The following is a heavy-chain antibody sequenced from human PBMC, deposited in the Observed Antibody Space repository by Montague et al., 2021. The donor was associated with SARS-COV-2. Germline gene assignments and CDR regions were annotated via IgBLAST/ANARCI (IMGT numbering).Heavy chain of an antibody. Sequence: SETLSLTCTVSGGSISSSSYYWGWIRQPPGKGLGWIGSIYYSGSTYYNPSLKSRVTISVDTSKNQFSLKLSSVTAADTAVYYCARHERRWLLLYPYYFDYWGQGTTVTVSS. V-gene: IGHV4-39*01. CDR1: GGSISSSSYY. CDR3: ARHERRWLLLYPYYFDY. D-gene: IGHD3-3*01. CDR2: IYYSGST. J-gene: IGHJ4*02.